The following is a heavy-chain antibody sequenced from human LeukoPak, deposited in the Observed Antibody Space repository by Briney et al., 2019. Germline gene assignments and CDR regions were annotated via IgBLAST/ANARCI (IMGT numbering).Heavy chain of an antibody. J-gene: IGHJ6*02. V-gene: IGHV4-59*12. Sequence: SETLSLTCTVSGGSIIGYHLSWIRQPPGKGLEWIGSIYYSGSTNYNPSLKSRVIISVETSKNQFSLKLSSVTAADTAVYYCARYANSPYYYYAMDVWGQGTTVTVSS. CDR2: IYYSGST. CDR1: GGSIIGYH. CDR3: ARYANSPYYYYAMDV. D-gene: IGHD4/OR15-4a*01.